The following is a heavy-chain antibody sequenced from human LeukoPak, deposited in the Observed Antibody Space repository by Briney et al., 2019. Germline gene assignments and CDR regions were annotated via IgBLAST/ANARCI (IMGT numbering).Heavy chain of an antibody. Sequence: GGSLRLSCEASGFTFRSYDMIWVRQAPGKGLEWVSAIGAAGYHTSYADSVQGRFTISRDNSKNTLFLQMNSLRAEDTALYYCAKETGTSDGYDAFDIWGQGTVVTVSS. CDR1: GFTFRSYD. CDR3: AKETGTSDGYDAFDI. J-gene: IGHJ3*02. V-gene: IGHV3-23*01. CDR2: IGAAGYHT. D-gene: IGHD6-25*01.